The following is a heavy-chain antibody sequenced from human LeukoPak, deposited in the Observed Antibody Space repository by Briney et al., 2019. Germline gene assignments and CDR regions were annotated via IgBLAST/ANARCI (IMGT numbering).Heavy chain of an antibody. Sequence: SETLSLTCTVSGGSISSYYWSWIRQPPGKGLEWIGYIYYSGSTNYNPSLKSRVTISVDTSKNQFSLKLSSVTAADTAVYYCAREPLGDYGGNSGFDYWGQGSLVTVSS. CDR2: IYYSGST. V-gene: IGHV4-59*12. D-gene: IGHD4-23*01. J-gene: IGHJ4*02. CDR3: AREPLGDYGGNSGFDY. CDR1: GGSISSYY.